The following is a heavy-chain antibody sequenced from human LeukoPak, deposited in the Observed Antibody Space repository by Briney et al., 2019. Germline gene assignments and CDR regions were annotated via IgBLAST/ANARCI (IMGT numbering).Heavy chain of an antibody. Sequence: SETLSLTCTVSGYSISSGYYWGWIRPPPGKGLEWIGSIYHSGSTYYNPSLKSRVTISVDTSKNQFSLKLSSVTAADTAVYYCARESRYCSGGSCQNWFDPWGQGTLVTVSS. J-gene: IGHJ5*02. D-gene: IGHD2-15*01. CDR3: ARESRYCSGGSCQNWFDP. V-gene: IGHV4-38-2*02. CDR1: GYSISSGYY. CDR2: IYHSGST.